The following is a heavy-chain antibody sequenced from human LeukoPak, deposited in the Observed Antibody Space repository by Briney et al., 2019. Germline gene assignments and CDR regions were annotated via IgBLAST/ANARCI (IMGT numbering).Heavy chain of an antibody. CDR1: GYTFTSYA. J-gene: IGHJ5*02. Sequence: ASVKVSCKASGYTFTSYAMNWVRQAPGQGLEWMGWINTNTGNPTYAQGFTGRFVFSLDTSVSTAYLQISSLKAKDTAVYYCARDLSSIAVAGPNWFDPWGQGTLVTVSS. V-gene: IGHV7-4-1*02. D-gene: IGHD6-19*01. CDR3: ARDLSSIAVAGPNWFDP. CDR2: INTNTGNP.